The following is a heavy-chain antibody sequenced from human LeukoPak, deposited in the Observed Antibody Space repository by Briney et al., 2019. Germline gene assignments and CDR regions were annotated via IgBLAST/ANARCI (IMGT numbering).Heavy chain of an antibody. J-gene: IGHJ4*02. CDR1: GFTFTSYA. CDR2: ISYDGNNK. Sequence: GGSLRLSCAASGFTFTSYAMHWVRQAPGKGLEWVAVISYDGNNKDYADSVKGRFTISRDDSKNTLYLQVNSLRAEDTAVYYCARGYTYFVSWGQGTLVTVSS. V-gene: IGHV3-30*03. CDR3: ARGYTYFVS. D-gene: IGHD5-18*01.